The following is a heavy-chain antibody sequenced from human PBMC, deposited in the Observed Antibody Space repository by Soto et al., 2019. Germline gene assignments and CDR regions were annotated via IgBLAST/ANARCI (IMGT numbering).Heavy chain of an antibody. V-gene: IGHV3-30*18. CDR1: GFTFSSYG. J-gene: IGHJ3*02. CDR2: ISYDGSNK. D-gene: IGHD2-8*01. Sequence: VQLVESGGGVVQPGRSLRLSCAASGFTFSSYGMHWVRQAPGKGLEWVAVISYDGSNKYYADSVKSRFTISRDNSKNTLYLQMNSMRAEDTDVYYCAKERCAGPQAFDIWGQGTMVTVSS. CDR3: AKERCAGPQAFDI.